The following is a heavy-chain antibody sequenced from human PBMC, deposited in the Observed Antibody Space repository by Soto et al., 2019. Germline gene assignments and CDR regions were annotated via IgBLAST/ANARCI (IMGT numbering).Heavy chain of an antibody. Sequence: PSETLSLTCTVSGGSISSYYWSWIRQPPGKGLEWIGYIYYSGSTYYNPSLKSRVTISVDTSKNQFSLKLSSVTAADTAVYYCARRDIVVVVAANDAFDIWGQGTMVTVSS. J-gene: IGHJ3*02. V-gene: IGHV4-59*12. CDR2: IYYSGST. CDR1: GGSISSYY. D-gene: IGHD2-15*01. CDR3: ARRDIVVVVAANDAFDI.